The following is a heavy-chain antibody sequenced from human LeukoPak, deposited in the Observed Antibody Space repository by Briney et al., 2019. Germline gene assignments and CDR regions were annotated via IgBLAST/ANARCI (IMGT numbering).Heavy chain of an antibody. D-gene: IGHD2-15*01. CDR1: GFTFSSYA. CDR3: ARVGYCSGGSCSPNYYYGMDV. V-gene: IGHV3-7*01. J-gene: IGHJ6*02. Sequence: AGGSLRLSCVTSGFTFSSYAMSWVRQAPGKGLEWVANIKQDGSEKYYVDSVKGRFTISRDNAKNSLYLQMNSLRAEDTAVYYCARVGYCSGGSCSPNYYYGMDVWGQGTTVTVSS. CDR2: IKQDGSEK.